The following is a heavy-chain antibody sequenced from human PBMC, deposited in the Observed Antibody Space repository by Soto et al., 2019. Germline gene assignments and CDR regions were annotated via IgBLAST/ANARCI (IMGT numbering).Heavy chain of an antibody. CDR1: GFTFSSSA. Sequence: GGSLRLSCAASGFTFSSSAMHWVRQAPGKGLEYVSGISSNGGSTYSADSVKGRFTISRDNSKNKLYLQMGSLRAEDMAVYYCTRANDYDSSGDSYYYYDMDVWGKGTTVTVSS. CDR3: TRANDYDSSGDSYYYYDMDV. D-gene: IGHD3-22*01. J-gene: IGHJ6*03. CDR2: ISSNGGST. V-gene: IGHV3-64*02.